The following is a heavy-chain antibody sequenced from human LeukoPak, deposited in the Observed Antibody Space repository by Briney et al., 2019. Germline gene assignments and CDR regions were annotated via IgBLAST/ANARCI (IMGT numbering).Heavy chain of an antibody. J-gene: IGHJ6*02. CDR3: ARGSLYDYVWGSYHYYGMDV. D-gene: IGHD3-16*02. V-gene: IGHV3-64*01. Sequence: PGGSLRLSCAASGFTFSSYAMHWVRQAPGKGLEYVSAISSNGGSTYYANSVKGRFTISRDNSKNTLYLQMGSLRAEDMAVYYCARGSLYDYVWGSYHYYGMDVWGQGTTVTVSS. CDR2: ISSNGGST. CDR1: GFTFSSYA.